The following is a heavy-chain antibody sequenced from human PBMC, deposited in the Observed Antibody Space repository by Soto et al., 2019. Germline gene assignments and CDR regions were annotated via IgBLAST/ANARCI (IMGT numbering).Heavy chain of an antibody. D-gene: IGHD3-16*01. Sequence: SVKVSCTASAYTFTGYYMHWVRQAPGQGLEWMGWINPNSGGTNYAQKFQGWVTMTRDTSISTAYMELSRLRSDDTAVYYCAREGSYAPYYYYGMDVWGQGTTVTVSS. V-gene: IGHV1-2*04. CDR3: AREGSYAPYYYYGMDV. CDR1: AYTFTGYY. CDR2: INPNSGGT. J-gene: IGHJ6*02.